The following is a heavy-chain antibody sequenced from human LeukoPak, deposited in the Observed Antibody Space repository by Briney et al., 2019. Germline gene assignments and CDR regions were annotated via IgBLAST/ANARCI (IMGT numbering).Heavy chain of an antibody. J-gene: IGHJ4*02. D-gene: IGHD2-2*01. CDR1: GFTFDDYA. CDR2: IFWNSDSI. CDR3: VKDFGQTTAAIAY. V-gene: IGHV3-9*01. Sequence: GRSLRLSCAASGFTFDDYAMHWVRQAPGRGLEWVAGIFWNSDSIGYADSVGGRFTISRDNAKNSLYLQMSSLRDEDTALYYCVKDFGQTTAAIAYWGQGTLVTVSS.